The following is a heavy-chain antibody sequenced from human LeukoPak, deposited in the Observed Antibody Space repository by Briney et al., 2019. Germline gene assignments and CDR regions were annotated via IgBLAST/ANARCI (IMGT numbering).Heavy chain of an antibody. CDR2: IYTGGST. V-gene: IGHV3-66*01. CDR3: ARDQASSSSSPY. CDR1: GMTVSSNY. J-gene: IGHJ4*02. Sequence: PGGSLRLSCAASGMTVSSNYIMWVRQPPGKGLEWVSSIYTGGSTYYADAVKGRFTFSRDNSKNTVNLQMNSLRAEDTAVYYCARDQASSSSSPYWGQGTLVTVSS. D-gene: IGHD2-2*01.